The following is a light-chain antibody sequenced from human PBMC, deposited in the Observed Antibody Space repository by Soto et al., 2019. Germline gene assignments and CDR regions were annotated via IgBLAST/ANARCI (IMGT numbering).Light chain of an antibody. V-gene: IGKV3-11*01. CDR1: QSVHNY. Sequence: EVVLTQSPATLSLSPGARAALSCKARQSVHNYLAGYQQKPGQAPRLLIYGASNRAAGIPARFSGSGSGTDFTLTINSLEPEDFAVYYCQQRSNWPPITFGQGTRLEIK. J-gene: IGKJ5*01. CDR3: QQRSNWPPIT. CDR2: GAS.